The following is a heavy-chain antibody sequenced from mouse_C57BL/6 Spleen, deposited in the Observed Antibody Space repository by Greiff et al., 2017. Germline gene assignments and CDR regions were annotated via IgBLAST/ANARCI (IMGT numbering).Heavy chain of an antibody. CDR1: GYSFTDYN. J-gene: IGHJ1*03. Sequence: LVESGPELVKPGASVKISCKASGYSFTDYNMNWVKQSNGKSLEWIGVINPNYGTTSYNQKFKGKAKLTVDQSSSTAYMQLNSLTSYDSAVYYSARSDYGSSPSYFDVWGTGTTVTVSS. V-gene: IGHV1-39*01. CDR3: ARSDYGSSPSYFDV. CDR2: INPNYGTT. D-gene: IGHD1-1*01.